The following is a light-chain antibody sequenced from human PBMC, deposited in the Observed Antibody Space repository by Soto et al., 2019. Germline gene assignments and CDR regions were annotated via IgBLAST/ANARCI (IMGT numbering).Light chain of an antibody. J-gene: IGLJ3*02. CDR1: SSNIGKNT. Sequence: QSVLTQPPSASGTSGQRVTMSCSGSSSNIGKNTVNWYQQFPGTAPKLLIYRDNQRPSGVPDRFSGSRSGTSASLAIRGLQAEDEADYFCSAWDDSLNGRVFGGGTKLTVL. CDR2: RDN. V-gene: IGLV1-44*01. CDR3: SAWDDSLNGRV.